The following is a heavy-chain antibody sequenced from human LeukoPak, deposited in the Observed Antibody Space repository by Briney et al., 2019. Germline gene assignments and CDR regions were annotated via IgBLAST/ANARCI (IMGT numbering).Heavy chain of an antibody. Sequence: ASVKVSCKVSGYTLTELSMHWVRLAPGKGLEWMGGFDPEDGETIYAQKFQGRVTMTEDTSTDTAYMELSSLRSEDTAVYYCATGGLAGIQLWPSAFDIWGQGTMVTVSS. D-gene: IGHD5-18*01. J-gene: IGHJ3*02. CDR1: GYTLTELS. CDR2: FDPEDGET. CDR3: ATGGLAGIQLWPSAFDI. V-gene: IGHV1-24*01.